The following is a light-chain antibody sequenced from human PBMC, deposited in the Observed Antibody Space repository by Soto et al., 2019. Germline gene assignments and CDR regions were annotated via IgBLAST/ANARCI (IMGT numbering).Light chain of an antibody. Sequence: DTQMTQSPSSLSASVGDRVTITCQASRDITDYLNWYQQKPGKAPKLLIYDASNLETGVPSRFSGSGSGTDFTLTITSLQPEDIATYYCQQYDNLPLTFGGGTKVDIK. CDR2: DAS. J-gene: IGKJ4*01. CDR3: QQYDNLPLT. V-gene: IGKV1-33*01. CDR1: RDITDY.